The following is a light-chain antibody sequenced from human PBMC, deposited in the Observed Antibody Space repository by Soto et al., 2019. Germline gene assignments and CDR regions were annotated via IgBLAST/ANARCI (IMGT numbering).Light chain of an antibody. CDR2: GAS. Sequence: EIVMTQSPATLSVSPGERATLSCRASQSVSSNLAWYQQKPGQAPRLLIYGASTRSTGIPARFSGSGSVTEFTLTISSLQSEDFAVYYCQQYNNWPRTFGQGNKVEIK. J-gene: IGKJ1*01. V-gene: IGKV3-15*01. CDR1: QSVSSN. CDR3: QQYNNWPRT.